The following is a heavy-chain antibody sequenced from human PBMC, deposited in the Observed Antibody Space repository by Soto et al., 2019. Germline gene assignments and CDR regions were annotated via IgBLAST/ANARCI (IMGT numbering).Heavy chain of an antibody. V-gene: IGHV3-23*01. D-gene: IGHD6-13*01. CDR2: ISGSVGST. CDR3: AKIPHSSSWYLAAFDI. Sequence: EVQLLESGGGLVQPGGSLRLSCAASGFTFSSYAMSWVRQAPGKGLEWVSAISGSVGSTYYADSVKGRFTISRDNSKNTLYLQMNSLSAEDTAVYYCAKIPHSSSWYLAAFDIWGQGTRVTVSS. J-gene: IGHJ3*02. CDR1: GFTFSSYA.